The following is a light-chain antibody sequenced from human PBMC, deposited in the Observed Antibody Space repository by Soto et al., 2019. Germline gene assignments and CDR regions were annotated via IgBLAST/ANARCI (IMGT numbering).Light chain of an antibody. CDR1: QNVNSKF. V-gene: IGKV3-20*01. CDR3: QQYGNSRFI. Sequence: EIVLTQSPGTLSLSPGERATLTCRARQNVNSKFFAWYQQKPGQVPRVLIYGASSRATGIPDRFSGSGSGTDFTLTISRLEPEDFAVYYGQQYGNSRFIFGRGTKVDI. J-gene: IGKJ3*01. CDR2: GAS.